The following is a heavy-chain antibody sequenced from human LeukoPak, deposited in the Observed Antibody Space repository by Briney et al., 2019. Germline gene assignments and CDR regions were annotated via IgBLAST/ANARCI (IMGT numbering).Heavy chain of an antibody. D-gene: IGHD3-22*01. J-gene: IGHJ4*02. CDR3: ARDSPDDYDSSGYYYKTDY. CDR1: GGSITSSGYY. Sequence: SETLSLTCTVSGGSITSSGYYWGWIRQPPGKGLEWIASIHYSGITYYNPSLKSRVTISVDTSKNQFSLKLSSVTAADTAVYYCARDSPDDYDSSGYYYKTDYWGQGTLVTVSS. V-gene: IGHV4-39*02. CDR2: IHYSGIT.